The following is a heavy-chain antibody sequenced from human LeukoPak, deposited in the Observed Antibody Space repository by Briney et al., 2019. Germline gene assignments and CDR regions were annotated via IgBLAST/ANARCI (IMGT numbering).Heavy chain of an antibody. V-gene: IGHV3-11*01. CDR3: ARPRTSHTRDAFDI. CDR1: GFTFSDYY. D-gene: IGHD2-2*01. Sequence: TGGSLRLSCAASGFTFSDYYMSWIRQAPGKGLEWVSYISSSGSTIYYADSVKGRFTISRDNAKNSLYLQMNSLRAEDTAVYYCARPRTSHTRDAFDIWGQGTMVTVSS. CDR2: ISSSGSTI. J-gene: IGHJ3*02.